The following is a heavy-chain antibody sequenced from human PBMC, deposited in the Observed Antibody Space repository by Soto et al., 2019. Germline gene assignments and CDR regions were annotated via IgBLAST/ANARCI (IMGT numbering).Heavy chain of an antibody. CDR1: GYTFTSYA. CDR2: INAGNGNT. CDR3: ARPLSLYYFDY. Sequence: QVQLVQSGAEVKKPGASVKVFCKASGYTFTSYAMHWVRQAPGQRLEWMGWINAGNGNTKYSQKFQGRVTITRDTSASTAYMELSSLRSEDTAVHYCARPLSLYYFDYWGQGTLVTVSS. V-gene: IGHV1-3*01. J-gene: IGHJ4*02.